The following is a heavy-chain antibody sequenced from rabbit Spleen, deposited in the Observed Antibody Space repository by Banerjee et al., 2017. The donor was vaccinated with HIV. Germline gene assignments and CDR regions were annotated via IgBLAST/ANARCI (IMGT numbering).Heavy chain of an antibody. D-gene: IGHD2-1*01. CDR3: ARGSATMTMVIIGFYLSL. CDR1: GFSFSSTYY. CDR2: IYPGSSGTT. Sequence: QSLEESGGDLVKPGASLTLTCTASGFSFSSTYYMCWVRQPPGKGLEWIGCIYPGSSGTTYSASWAKGRFTVPKTSSTTVDLKMTSLTAADTATYFCARGSATMTMVIIGFYLSLWGQGTLVTVS. J-gene: IGHJ4*01. V-gene: IGHV1S40*01.